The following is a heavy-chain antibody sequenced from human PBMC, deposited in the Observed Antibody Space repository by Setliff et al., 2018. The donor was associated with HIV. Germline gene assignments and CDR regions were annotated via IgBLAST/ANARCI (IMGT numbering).Heavy chain of an antibody. CDR2: INHSGSH. CDR1: GGSFSGYY. V-gene: IGHV4-34*01. Sequence: SETLSLTCAVFGGSFSGYYWSWIRQPPGKGLEWIGEINHSGSHDYNPSLKSRATISVDTSKNQFSLNLSSVTAADTAVYYCARERWAGATRPNDFDYWGQGTLVTVSS. CDR3: ARERWAGATRPNDFDY. J-gene: IGHJ4*02. D-gene: IGHD6-6*01.